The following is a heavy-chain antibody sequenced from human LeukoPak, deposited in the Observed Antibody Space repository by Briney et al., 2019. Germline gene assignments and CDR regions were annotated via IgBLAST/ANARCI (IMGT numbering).Heavy chain of an antibody. CDR1: GGSFSGYY. J-gene: IGHJ4*02. V-gene: IGHV4-34*01. CDR3: ARGREYSSSWYPNYFDY. Sequence: SETLSLTCAVYGGSFSGYYWSWIRQPPGKGLEWIGEINHSGSTNYNPSLKSRVTISVDTSKNQFSLKLSSVTAADTAVYYCARGREYSSSWYPNYFDYWGQGTLVTVSS. D-gene: IGHD6-13*01. CDR2: INHSGST.